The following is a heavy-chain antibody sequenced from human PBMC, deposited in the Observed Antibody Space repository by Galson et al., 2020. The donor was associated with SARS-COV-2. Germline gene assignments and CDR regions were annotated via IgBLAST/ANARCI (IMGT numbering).Heavy chain of an antibody. CDR3: ARATSSVIDY. V-gene: IGHV3-21*01. CDR2: ISSSSTYI. D-gene: IGHD3-16*02. Sequence: GGSLRLSCVASGFTFSTYTMNWVRKPPGKGLEWVSSISSSSTYIDYADSMKGRFTASRDNARNSLFLQVNSLRAEDTAVYYCARATSSVIDYWGQGTLVTVSS. CDR1: GFTFSTYT. J-gene: IGHJ4*02.